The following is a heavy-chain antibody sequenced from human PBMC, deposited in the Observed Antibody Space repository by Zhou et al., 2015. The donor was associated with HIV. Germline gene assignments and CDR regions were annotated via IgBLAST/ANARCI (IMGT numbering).Heavy chain of an antibody. V-gene: IGHV1-2*02. Sequence: QVQLVQSGAEVKKPGASVKVSCKASGYTFTGYYMHWVRQAPGQGLEWMGWINPNSGGTNYAQKFQGRVTMTRDTSISTAYMELSRLRSDDTAVYYCARGNTTMIVVVTSPGTVAAAFDIVGPRDNGHRLF. CDR3: ARGNTTMIVVVTSPGTVAAAFDI. CDR1: GYTFTGYY. J-gene: IGHJ3*02. D-gene: IGHD3-22*01. CDR2: INPNSGGT.